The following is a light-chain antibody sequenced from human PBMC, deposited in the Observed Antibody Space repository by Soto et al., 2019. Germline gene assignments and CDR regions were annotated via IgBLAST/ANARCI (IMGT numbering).Light chain of an antibody. V-gene: IGKV1-39*01. CDR3: HQSYSKPPCT. CDR1: QSIRSY. J-gene: IGKJ1*01. Sequence: IALNKSSSSLCLSVGYRFAIACLASQSIRSYLNWVQQKPGKAPKLLIYDASSLQTGVPSRFSGSGSGTDFSLTISSLQPEDFATYYCHQSYSKPPCTIGQGTKVDIK. CDR2: DAS.